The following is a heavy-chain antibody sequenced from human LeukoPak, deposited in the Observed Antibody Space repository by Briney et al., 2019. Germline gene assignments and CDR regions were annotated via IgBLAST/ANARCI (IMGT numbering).Heavy chain of an antibody. J-gene: IGHJ4*02. Sequence: GGPLRLSCAASGFTFNTYSMSWVRQAPGKGLDWVASINQDGSAEYYVDSVRGRFTISRDNAKNSLYLQVNSLRVDDTAVYYCVRLFGGVTTFDYWGQGTLVTVSS. D-gene: IGHD4-17*01. CDR2: INQDGSAE. CDR1: GFTFNTYS. CDR3: VRLFGGVTTFDY. V-gene: IGHV3-7*01.